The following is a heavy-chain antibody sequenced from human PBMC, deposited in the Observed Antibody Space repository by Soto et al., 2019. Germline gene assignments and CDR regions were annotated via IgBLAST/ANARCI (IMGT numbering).Heavy chain of an antibody. D-gene: IGHD3-16*01. V-gene: IGHV1-3*01. Sequence: GASVKVSCKASGYSFTNYAMHWVRQAPGQRLEWLGWINAGNGNTKYSQKFQGRVTLTRDTSASTAYMELSTLRSEDTAVFYCARATLRYYAMDVWGQGTTVTVSS. CDR3: ARATLRYYAMDV. J-gene: IGHJ6*02. CDR1: GYSFTNYA. CDR2: INAGNGNT.